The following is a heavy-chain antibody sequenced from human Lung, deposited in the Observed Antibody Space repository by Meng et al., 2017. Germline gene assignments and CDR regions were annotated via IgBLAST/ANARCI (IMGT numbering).Heavy chain of an antibody. D-gene: IGHD3-22*01. CDR3: ARTPNYDYDTSGSGRVVDF. V-gene: IGHV1-18*04. CDR2: ISAYNGNT. CDR1: GYTFTSYS. J-gene: IGHJ4*02. Sequence: QGQVVQSGAEVTKPGASVKVSCKASGYTFTSYSFIWVRQAPGQGLEWMGWISAYNGNTNYAQKLQGRVTMTAGTSTRTAYMELRSLRSDDTAVYYCARTPNYDYDTSGSGRVVDFWGQGSLVTVSS.